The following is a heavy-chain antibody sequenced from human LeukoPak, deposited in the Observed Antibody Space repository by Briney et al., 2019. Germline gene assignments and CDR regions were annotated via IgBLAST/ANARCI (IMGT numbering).Heavy chain of an antibody. CDR3: ARVGYYDSSGYHPHFDY. D-gene: IGHD3-22*01. V-gene: IGHV4-30-4*01. Sequence: PSETLSLTCTVSGGSISSGDYYWSWIRQPPGKGLEWIGYIYYSGSTYYNPSLKSRVTISVDTSKNQFSLKLSSVTAADTAVYYCARVGYYDSSGYHPHFDYWGQGTLVTVSS. CDR1: GGSISSGDYY. J-gene: IGHJ4*02. CDR2: IYYSGST.